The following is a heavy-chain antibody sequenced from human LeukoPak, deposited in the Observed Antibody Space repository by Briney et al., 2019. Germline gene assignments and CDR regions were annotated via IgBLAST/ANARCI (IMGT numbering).Heavy chain of an antibody. V-gene: IGHV3-53*01. J-gene: IGHJ4*02. CDR2: IYSGGST. CDR1: GFTFDDYA. Sequence: GGSLRLSCAASGFTFDDYAMHWVRQAPGKGLEWVSVIYSGGSTYYADSVKGRFTISRDNSKNTLYLQMNSLRAEDTAVYYCARFDSLRFDYWGQGTLVTVSS. D-gene: IGHD3-3*01. CDR3: ARFDSLRFDY.